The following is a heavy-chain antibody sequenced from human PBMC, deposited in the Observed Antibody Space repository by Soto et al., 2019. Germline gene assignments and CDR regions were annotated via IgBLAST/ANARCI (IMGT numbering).Heavy chain of an antibody. J-gene: IGHJ3*02. CDR3: ARGDSSGYYYIYAFDI. V-gene: IGHV3-48*03. CDR1: GFTFSTYE. D-gene: IGHD3-22*01. Sequence: EVQLLESGGGLVKPGGSLRLSSAASGFTFSTYEMNWVRQAPGKGLEWVSYISISGNTIYYADSVKGRFTISRDNAKNSLYLQMNSLRAEDTAVYSCARGDSSGYYYIYAFDIWGQGTMVTVSS. CDR2: ISISGNTI.